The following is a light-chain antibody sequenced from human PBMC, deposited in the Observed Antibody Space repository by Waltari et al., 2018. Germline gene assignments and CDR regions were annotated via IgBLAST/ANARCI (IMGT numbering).Light chain of an antibody. CDR3: QQGYSRVT. V-gene: IGKV1-39*01. CDR2: AAS. CDR1: QNIRNY. Sequence: DIQVTQSPSSLSASVGDRVTITCRTSQNIRNYLNWYQQKPGKAPKLRIYAASSLHSDVPSRFSGSGSGADFTLTISSLQPEDYGTYYCQQGYSRVTFGPGTKVDVK. J-gene: IGKJ3*01.